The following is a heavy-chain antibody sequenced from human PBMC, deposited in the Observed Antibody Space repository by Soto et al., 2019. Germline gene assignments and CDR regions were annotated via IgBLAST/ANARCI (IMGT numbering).Heavy chain of an antibody. CDR3: AARGYYDSSGYNSLYYYYGMDV. Sequence: QVQLVQSGAEVKKPGSSVKVSCKASGGTFSSYAISWVRQAPGQGLEWMGGIIPIFGTANYAQKFQGRVTITADESTSTAYMELSSLRSEDTAVYYCAARGYYDSSGYNSLYYYYGMDVWGQGTTVTVSS. CDR1: GGTFSSYA. V-gene: IGHV1-69*12. J-gene: IGHJ6*02. D-gene: IGHD3-22*01. CDR2: IIPIFGTA.